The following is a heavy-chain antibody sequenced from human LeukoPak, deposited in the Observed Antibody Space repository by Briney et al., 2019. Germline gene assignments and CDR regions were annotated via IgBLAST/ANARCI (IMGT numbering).Heavy chain of an antibody. CDR2: ISGDGGSK. D-gene: IGHD5-18*01. CDR1: GFTIDDYA. Sequence: GGSLRLSCAASGFTIDDYAMHLVRQAPRKGLELVSLISGDGGSKYYADSVKGRFTISRDNSKNSLYLQMNSLRTEDTAFYYCAKDRGGYSYVADCWGQGTLVTVSS. J-gene: IGHJ4*02. CDR3: AKDRGGYSYVADC. V-gene: IGHV3-43*02.